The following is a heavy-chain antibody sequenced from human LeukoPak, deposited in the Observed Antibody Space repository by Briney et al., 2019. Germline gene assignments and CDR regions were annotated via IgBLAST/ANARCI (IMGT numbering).Heavy chain of an antibody. V-gene: IGHV1-8*02. CDR2: MNPNSGNT. CDR3: ARGRSSSFEFDY. Sequence: ASVKVSCKASGGTFSSYAISWVRQATGQGLEWMGWMNPNSGNTGYAQKFQGRVSMTRNTSISTAYMELSSLRSEDTAVYYCARGRSSSFEFDYWGQGTLVTVSS. J-gene: IGHJ4*02. D-gene: IGHD6-13*01. CDR1: GGTFSSYA.